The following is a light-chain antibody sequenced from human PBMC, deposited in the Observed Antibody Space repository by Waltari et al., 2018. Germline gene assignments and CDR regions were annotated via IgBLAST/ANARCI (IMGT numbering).Light chain of an antibody. J-gene: IGKJ5*01. CDR1: QGISSY. Sequence: DIQLTQSPSFLSASVGDRVTITCRSSQGISSYLAWYQQKQGKAPKLLIHTASTLQGGVPSRFSGSGSGTDFTLTISSLQPEDFATYYCQQRHSYPITFGQGTRLEIK. CDR2: TAS. CDR3: QQRHSYPIT. V-gene: IGKV1-9*01.